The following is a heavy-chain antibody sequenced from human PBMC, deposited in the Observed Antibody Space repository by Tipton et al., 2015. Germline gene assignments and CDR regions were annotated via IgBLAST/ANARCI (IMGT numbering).Heavy chain of an antibody. J-gene: IGHJ4*02. CDR1: GDSINRYY. CDR2: IYYTGST. D-gene: IGHD4-23*01. CDR3: ARARGRHGGLFDS. V-gene: IGHV4-59*01. Sequence: TLSLTCSVSGDSINRYYWSWIRQPPGKGLECIGYIYYTGSTNYNPSLKSRVTISVDTSKTQFSLKMSSVTASDTAVYYCARARGRHGGLFDSWGQGILVTVSS.